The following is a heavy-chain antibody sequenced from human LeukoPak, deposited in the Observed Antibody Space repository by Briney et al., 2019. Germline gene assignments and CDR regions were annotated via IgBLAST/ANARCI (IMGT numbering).Heavy chain of an antibody. V-gene: IGHV1-69*05. CDR2: IIPILGTA. CDR1: GGTFSSYA. J-gene: IGHJ4*02. D-gene: IGHD1-26*01. Sequence: ASVKVSCKASGGTFSSYAISWVRQAPGQGLEWMGGIIPILGTANYTQKFQGRVTITTDESTSTAYMELSSLRSEDTAVYYCARTSIVGATPVDYWGQGTLVTVSS. CDR3: ARTSIVGATPVDY.